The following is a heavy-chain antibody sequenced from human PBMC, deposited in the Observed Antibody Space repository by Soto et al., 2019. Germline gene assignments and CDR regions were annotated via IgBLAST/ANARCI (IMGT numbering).Heavy chain of an antibody. CDR2: IYYTGNT. D-gene: IGHD5-18*01. V-gene: IGHV4-31*03. Sequence: TLSLTCNVCGVAISDVGDCGSCIRQHPGKGREWIGYIYYTGNTQYNPSLESRVTISVDTSKNQLSVKLRSVTAADTAVSYCARDNTYGFDYWGQGTLVTVSS. J-gene: IGHJ4*02. CDR3: ARDNTYGFDY. CDR1: GVAISDVGDC.